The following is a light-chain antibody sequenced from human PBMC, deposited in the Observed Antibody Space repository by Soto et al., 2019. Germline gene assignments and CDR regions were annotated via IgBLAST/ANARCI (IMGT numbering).Light chain of an antibody. CDR1: QSVLYSSNNKSY. Sequence: DIVMTQFPDSLTVPLGERATINCKSSQSVLYSSNNKSYLAWYQHKPGQPPKVLIYWASTRESGVPDRFSGSGSVTDFTLTISSLQADDVAVYYCQQYYTTPYTFGQGTKLEIK. V-gene: IGKV4-1*01. CDR3: QQYYTTPYT. J-gene: IGKJ2*01. CDR2: WAS.